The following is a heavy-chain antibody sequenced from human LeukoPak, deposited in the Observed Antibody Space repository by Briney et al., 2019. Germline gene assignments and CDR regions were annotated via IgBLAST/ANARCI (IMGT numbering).Heavy chain of an antibody. D-gene: IGHD3-10*01. Sequence: SETLSLTCTVSGGSISSYYWSWIRQPPGKGLEWIGYIYCSGSTNYNPSLKSRVTISVGTPKNQFSLKLSSVTAADTAVYYCARAYYYGSGSYAFDIWGQGTMVTVSS. J-gene: IGHJ3*02. CDR2: IYCSGST. CDR1: GGSISSYY. CDR3: ARAYYYGSGSYAFDI. V-gene: IGHV4-59*08.